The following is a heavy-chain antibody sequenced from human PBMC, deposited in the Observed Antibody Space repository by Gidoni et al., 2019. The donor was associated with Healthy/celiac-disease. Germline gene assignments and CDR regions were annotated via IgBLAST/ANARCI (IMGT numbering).Heavy chain of an antibody. J-gene: IGHJ4*02. CDR1: GASISSYY. D-gene: IGHD5-18*01. Sequence: QVQLQESGPGLVKPSETLSLTCPVSGASISSYYWRWIRQPPGKGLAWIGYIYYSGSTNYNPSRKSRVTISVDTSKNQFSLKLSSVTAADTAVYYCASVVDTAMVFEDYWGQGTLVTVSS. CDR3: ASVVDTAMVFEDY. CDR2: IYYSGST. V-gene: IGHV4-59*01.